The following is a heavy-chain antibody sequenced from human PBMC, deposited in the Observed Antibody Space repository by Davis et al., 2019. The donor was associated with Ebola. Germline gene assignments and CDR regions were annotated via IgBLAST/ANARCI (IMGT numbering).Heavy chain of an antibody. CDR2: MNPNSGNT. CDR1: GYTFTSYD. V-gene: IGHV1-8*01. Sequence: AASVKVSCKASGYTFTSYDINWVRQATGQGLEWMGWMNPNSGNTGYAQKFQGRVTMTRNTSISTAYMELSSLRSEDTAVYYCARDIRSITMIVVVTRGAFDIWGQGTMVTVSS. J-gene: IGHJ3*02. CDR3: ARDIRSITMIVVVTRGAFDI. D-gene: IGHD3-22*01.